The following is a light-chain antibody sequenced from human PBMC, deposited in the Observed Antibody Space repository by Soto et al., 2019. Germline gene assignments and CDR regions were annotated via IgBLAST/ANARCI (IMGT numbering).Light chain of an antibody. CDR1: SSDVGAYNE. CDR3: SSYTTSSSVV. CDR2: GVS. V-gene: IGLV2-14*01. Sequence: QSVLTQPASVSGSPGQSITISCTGTSSDVGAYNEVSWYQQHPGKAPKLMIYGVSYRPSGVSNRFSASKSGITASLTISGLQAEDEADYYCSSYTTSSSVVFGGGTKLTVL. J-gene: IGLJ2*01.